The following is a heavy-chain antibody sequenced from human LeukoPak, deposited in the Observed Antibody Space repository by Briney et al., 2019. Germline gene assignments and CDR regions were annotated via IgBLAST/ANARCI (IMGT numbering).Heavy chain of an antibody. D-gene: IGHD2-21*02. Sequence: GGSLRLSCAASGFTFSNAWMSWVRQAPGKGLEWVGRIKSKTDGGTTDYAAPVKGRFTISRDDSKNTLYLQMNSLKTEDTAVYYCTTGIGAYCGGDCYSHYFDYWGQGALVTVSS. V-gene: IGHV3-15*01. CDR1: GFTFSNAW. J-gene: IGHJ4*02. CDR2: IKSKTDGGTT. CDR3: TTGIGAYCGGDCYSHYFDY.